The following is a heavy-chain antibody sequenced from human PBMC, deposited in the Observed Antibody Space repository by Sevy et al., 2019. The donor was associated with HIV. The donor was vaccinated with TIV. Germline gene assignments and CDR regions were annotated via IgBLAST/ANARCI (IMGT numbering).Heavy chain of an antibody. Sequence: ASVKVSCQASSYTFPNYGITWVRQAPGQGLEWMGWISTYDGNSHQAQNFQGRVTMTTDTSSTTAYMELRSLRSDDTAIYVSARDSMALVQGLLITPCFYGMDVWGQGTAVTVSS. D-gene: IGHD3-10*01. CDR2: ISTYDGNS. V-gene: IGHV1-18*01. CDR1: SYTFPNYG. CDR3: ARDSMALVQGLLITPCFYGMDV. J-gene: IGHJ6*02.